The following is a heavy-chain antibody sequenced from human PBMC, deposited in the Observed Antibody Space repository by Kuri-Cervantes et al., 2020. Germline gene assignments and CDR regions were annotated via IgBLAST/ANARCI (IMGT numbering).Heavy chain of an antibody. CDR3: ARGRYCSGGSCYSWYYYNYMDV. CDR1: GFTFSSYW. D-gene: IGHD2-15*01. Sequence: GESLKISCAASGFTFSSYWMHWVRQAPGKGLEWVAVIWYDGSNKYYADSVKGRFTISRDNSKNTLYLQMNSLRAEDTAVYYCARGRYCSGGSCYSWYYYNYMDVWGKGTTVTVSS. V-gene: IGHV3-33*08. CDR2: IWYDGSNK. J-gene: IGHJ6*03.